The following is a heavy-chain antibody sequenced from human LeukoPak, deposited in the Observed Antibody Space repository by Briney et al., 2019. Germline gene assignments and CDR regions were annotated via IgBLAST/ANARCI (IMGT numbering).Heavy chain of an antibody. CDR3: ARHRYYYYYMDV. CDR2: IYYSGST. Sequence: SETLSLTCTVSGGSISSSSYYWGWIRQPPGKGLGWIGSIYYSGSTYYNPSLKSRVTISVDTSKNQFSLKLSSVTAADTAVYYCARHRYYYYYMDVWGKGTTVTISS. CDR1: GGSISSSSYY. V-gene: IGHV4-39*01. J-gene: IGHJ6*03.